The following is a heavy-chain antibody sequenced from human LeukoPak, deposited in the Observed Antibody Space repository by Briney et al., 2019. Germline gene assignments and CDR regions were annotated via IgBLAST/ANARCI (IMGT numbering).Heavy chain of an antibody. Sequence: GGSLRLSCAASGFTFSSSWMTWVRQAPGKGLEWASVISGGGGSTFYADSVKGRFTISRDNSKNTLYLQVNSLRAEDTAVYYCAKGELEYCSGTSCYAFDYWGQGTLVTVSS. CDR3: AKGELEYCSGTSCYAFDY. J-gene: IGHJ4*02. CDR2: ISGGGGST. V-gene: IGHV3-23*01. D-gene: IGHD2-2*01. CDR1: GFTFSSSW.